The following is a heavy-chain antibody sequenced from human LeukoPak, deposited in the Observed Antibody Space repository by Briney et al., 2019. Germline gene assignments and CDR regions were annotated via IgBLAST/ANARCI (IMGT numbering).Heavy chain of an antibody. J-gene: IGHJ4*02. D-gene: IGHD2-21*02. Sequence: GGSLRLSCAASGFTFSSYAMHWVRQAPGKGLEWVAVISYDGSNKYYADSVKGRFTISRDNSKNTLYLQMNSLRAEDTAVYYCARSYSHIVVVTAVPDYWGQGTLVTVSS. V-gene: IGHV3-30-3*01. CDR2: ISYDGSNK. CDR3: ARSYSHIVVVTAVPDY. CDR1: GFTFSSYA.